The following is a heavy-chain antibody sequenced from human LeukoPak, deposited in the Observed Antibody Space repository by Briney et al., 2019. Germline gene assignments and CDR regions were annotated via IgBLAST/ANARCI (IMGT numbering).Heavy chain of an antibody. J-gene: IGHJ4*02. CDR3: AKDISAMIVTVFDH. D-gene: IGHD3-22*01. V-gene: IGHV3-9*01. CDR1: GFTFDDYA. CDR2: ISWNSGSI. Sequence: GGSLRLSCAASGFTFDDYAMHWVRQAPGKGLEWVSGISWNSGSIGYADSVKGRLTISRYNAKNSLYLQMNSLRAEDTALYYCAKDISAMIVTVFDHWGQGTLVTVSS.